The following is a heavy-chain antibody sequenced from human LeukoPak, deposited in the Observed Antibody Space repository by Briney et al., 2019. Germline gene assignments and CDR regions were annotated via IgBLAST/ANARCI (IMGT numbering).Heavy chain of an antibody. CDR2: IYSGGST. Sequence: GGSLRLSCAASGFSVSSNYMSWVRQAPGKGLEWVSVIYSGGSTYYADSVKGRFTISRDNPKNTLYLQMKSLRAEDTAVYYCARTDETAPAEDFQHWGQGTLVTVSS. J-gene: IGHJ1*01. V-gene: IGHV3-53*01. CDR1: GFSVSSNY. CDR3: ARTDETAPAEDFQH. D-gene: IGHD2-21*02.